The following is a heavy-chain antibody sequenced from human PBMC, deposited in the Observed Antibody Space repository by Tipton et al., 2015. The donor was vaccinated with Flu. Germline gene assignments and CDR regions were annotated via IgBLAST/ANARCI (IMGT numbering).Heavy chain of an antibody. D-gene: IGHD2-2*01. Sequence: QLVQSGAEVKKPGASVKVSCKASGYTFTTYGVLWVRQAPGQRLEWMGWINAGNGITKYSQKFQGRVTISWDTSASTAYMELSSLRSEDTALYYCASEAVQPAPFDPWGQGTLVTVSS. J-gene: IGHJ5*02. CDR3: ASEAVQPAPFDP. CDR2: INAGNGIT. CDR1: GYTFTTYG. V-gene: IGHV1-3*01.